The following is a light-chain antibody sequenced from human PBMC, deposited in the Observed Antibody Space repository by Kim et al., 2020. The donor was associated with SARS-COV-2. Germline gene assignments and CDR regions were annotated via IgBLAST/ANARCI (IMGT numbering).Light chain of an antibody. CDR2: SAS. CDR1: QGIGNH. CDR3: EQLNSYPRP. V-gene: IGKV1-9*01. J-gene: IGKJ1*01. Sequence: GDRVTITCRASQGIGNHLAWYQQKPGKAPNLLIYSASTLQSGVPSRFIGSVSCTEFTLTITSLQPEDFATYYCEQLNSYPRPFGQG.